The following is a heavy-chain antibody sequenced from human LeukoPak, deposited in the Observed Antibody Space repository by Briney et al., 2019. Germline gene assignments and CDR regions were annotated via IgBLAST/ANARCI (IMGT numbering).Heavy chain of an antibody. J-gene: IGHJ3*01. CDR2: IYSDNT. CDR3: ARHMRTYVPKGAFDL. CDR1: GFTVSSNS. Sequence: QAGGSLRLSCTVSGFTVSSNSMSWVRQAPGKGLEGVSFIYSDNTHYSDSVKGRFTISRDNSKNTLYLQMNSLRAEDTAVYYCARHMRTYVPKGAFDLWGQGTMVTVSS. D-gene: IGHD3-10*02. V-gene: IGHV3-53*01.